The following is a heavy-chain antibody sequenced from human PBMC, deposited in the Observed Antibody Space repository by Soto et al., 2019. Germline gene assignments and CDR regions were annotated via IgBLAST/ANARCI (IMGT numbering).Heavy chain of an antibody. CDR2: IWYDGSNK. CDR3: ARDVNAMSPYYFDY. CDR1: GFTFSSYG. V-gene: IGHV3-33*01. D-gene: IGHD2-2*01. J-gene: IGHJ4*02. Sequence: VQLVESGGGVVQPGRSLRLSCAASGFTFSSYGMHWVRQAPGKGLEWVAVIWYDGSNKYYADSVKGRFTISRDNSKNTLYLQMNSLRAEDTAVYYCARDVNAMSPYYFDYWGQGTLVTVSS.